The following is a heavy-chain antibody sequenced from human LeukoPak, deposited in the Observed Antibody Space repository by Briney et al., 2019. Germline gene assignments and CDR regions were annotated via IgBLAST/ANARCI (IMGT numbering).Heavy chain of an antibody. V-gene: IGHV3-64*01. CDR1: GFTLSSYA. CDR2: ISSNGGST. J-gene: IGHJ4*02. CDR3: ARGVAWSSSGWYFDY. Sequence: GASLRLSCAATGFTLSSYAMHWVRQPPGKGLEYVSAISSNGGSTYYANSVKGRFTISRDNSKNTLYLQMGGLRAEDMAVYYCARGVAWSSSGWYFDYWGQGTLVTVSS. D-gene: IGHD6-19*01.